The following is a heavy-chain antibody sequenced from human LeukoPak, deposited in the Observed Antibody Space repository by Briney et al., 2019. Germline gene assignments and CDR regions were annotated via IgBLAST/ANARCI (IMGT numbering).Heavy chain of an antibody. D-gene: IGHD1-26*01. CDR3: ARGDSGSFSQFDC. CDR1: GGSISSYY. CDR2: VYYSGST. Sequence: SETLSLTCTVSGGSISSYYWSWIRQPPGKGLEWIGYVYYSGSTNYNPSLKSRVTISVDTSKDQFSLKLTSVTAADTAVYYCARGDSGSFSQFDCWGQGTLVTVSS. J-gene: IGHJ4*02. V-gene: IGHV4-59*01.